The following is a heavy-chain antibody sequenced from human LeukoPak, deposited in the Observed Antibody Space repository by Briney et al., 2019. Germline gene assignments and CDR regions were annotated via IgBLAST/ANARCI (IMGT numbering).Heavy chain of an antibody. D-gene: IGHD2-2*01. CDR3: AIHLVVVPAANKKNWFDP. Sequence: SETLSLTCAVYGGSFSGYYWSWIRQPPGKGLEWIGEINHSGSTNYNPSLKSRVTISVDTSKNQFSLKLSSVTAADTAVYYCAIHLVVVPAANKKNWFDPWGQGTLVTVSS. CDR1: GGSFSGYY. V-gene: IGHV4-34*01. CDR2: INHSGST. J-gene: IGHJ5*02.